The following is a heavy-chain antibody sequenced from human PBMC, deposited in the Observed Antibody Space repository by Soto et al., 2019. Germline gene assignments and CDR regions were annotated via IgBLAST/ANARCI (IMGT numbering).Heavy chain of an antibody. CDR3: AASSQGAIVVVTASYFDY. CDR1: GGSISSGGYY. J-gene: IGHJ4*02. CDR2: IYYSGST. D-gene: IGHD2-21*02. Sequence: SETLSLTCTVSGGSISSGGYYWSWIRQHPGKGPEWIGYIYYSGSTYYNPSLKSRVTISVDTSKNQFSLKLSSVTAADTAVYYCAASSQGAIVVVTASYFDYWGQGTLVTVSS. V-gene: IGHV4-31*03.